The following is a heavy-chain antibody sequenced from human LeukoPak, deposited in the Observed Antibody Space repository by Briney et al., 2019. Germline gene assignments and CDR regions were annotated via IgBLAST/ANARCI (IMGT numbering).Heavy chain of an antibody. D-gene: IGHD6-13*01. Sequence: SVKVSCKASGGTFISYAISWVRQAPGQGLEWMGRIIPIFGIANYAQKFQGRVTITADKSKSTAYMELSSLRSEDTAVYYCARAPTKYSSSWYSFDYWGQGTLVTVSS. CDR2: IIPIFGIA. J-gene: IGHJ4*02. CDR1: GGTFISYA. V-gene: IGHV1-69*04. CDR3: ARAPTKYSSSWYSFDY.